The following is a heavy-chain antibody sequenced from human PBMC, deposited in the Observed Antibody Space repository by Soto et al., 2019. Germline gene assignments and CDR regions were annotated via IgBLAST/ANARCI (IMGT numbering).Heavy chain of an antibody. CDR1: GFTFSSYA. J-gene: IGHJ4*02. V-gene: IGHV3-30-3*01. CDR2: ISYDGSNK. D-gene: IGHD3-22*01. Sequence: GGSLRLSCAVSGFTFSSYAMHWVRQAPGKGLEWVAVISYDGSNKYYADSVKGRFTISRDNSKNTLYLQMNSLRAEDTAVYYCARDSLNYYDSSGYPDYWGQGTLVTVSS. CDR3: ARDSLNYYDSSGYPDY.